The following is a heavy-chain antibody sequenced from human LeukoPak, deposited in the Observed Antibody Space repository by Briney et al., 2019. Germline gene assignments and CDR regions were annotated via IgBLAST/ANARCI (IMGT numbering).Heavy chain of an antibody. Sequence: ALVKVSCKASGYTFTNYGISWVRQAPGQGLEWMGWISAYNGNTNYAQKLQGRVTMTTDTSTSTAYMELRSLRSDDTAVYYCARRSHFKTVRGDDAFDIWGQGTMVIVSS. V-gene: IGHV1-18*01. CDR1: GYTFTNYG. D-gene: IGHD3-10*01. CDR2: ISAYNGNT. J-gene: IGHJ3*02. CDR3: ARRSHFKTVRGDDAFDI.